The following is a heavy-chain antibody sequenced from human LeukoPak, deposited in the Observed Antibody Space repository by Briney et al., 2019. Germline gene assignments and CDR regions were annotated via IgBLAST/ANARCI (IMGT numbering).Heavy chain of an antibody. CDR2: ISYDGSNK. CDR3: AKGYSYGPGDAFDI. J-gene: IGHJ3*02. V-gene: IGHV3-30*18. CDR1: GFTFSAYG. D-gene: IGHD5-18*01. Sequence: GGSLRLSCAASGFTFSAYGMHWVRQAPGKGLEWVAVISYDGSNKYYADSVKGRFTISRDNSKNTLYLQMNSLRAEDTAVYYCAKGYSYGPGDAFDIWGQGTMVTVSS.